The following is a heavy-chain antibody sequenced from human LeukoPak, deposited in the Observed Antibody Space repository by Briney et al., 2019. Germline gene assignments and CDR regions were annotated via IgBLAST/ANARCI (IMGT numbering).Heavy chain of an antibody. CDR3: ARVTNEVGAVDY. CDR1: GGSISSGDYY. CDR2: IYYSGST. V-gene: IGHV4-30-4*01. D-gene: IGHD1-26*01. Sequence: PSETLSLTCTVSGGSISSGDYYWSWIRQPPGKGLEWIGYIYYSGSTYYNPSLKSRVTISVDTSKNQFSLKLSSVTAADTAVYYCARVTNEVGAVDYWGQGTLVTVSS. J-gene: IGHJ4*02.